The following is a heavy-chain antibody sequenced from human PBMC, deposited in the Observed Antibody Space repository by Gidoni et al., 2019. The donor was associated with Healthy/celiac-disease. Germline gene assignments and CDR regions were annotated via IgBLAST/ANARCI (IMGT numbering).Heavy chain of an antibody. V-gene: IGHV3-49*04. CDR2: IRSKAYGGTT. J-gene: IGHJ4*02. D-gene: IGHD1-26*01. CDR1: GFTFGDYA. CDR3: TREATWEYYFDY. Sequence: EVQLVESGGGLVQPGRSLRLSCTASGFTFGDYAMSWVRQAPGKGLEWVGFIRSKAYGGTTEYAAYVKGRCTISRDDYKSIAYLQMNSLKTEDTAVYYCTREATWEYYFDYWGQGTLVTVSS.